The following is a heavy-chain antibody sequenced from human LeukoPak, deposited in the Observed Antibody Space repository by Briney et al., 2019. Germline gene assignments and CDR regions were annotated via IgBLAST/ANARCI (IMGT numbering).Heavy chain of an antibody. Sequence: ASVKVSCRASGYTFTSYGISWVRQAPGQGLEWMGWISAYNGNTNYAQKPQGRVTMTTDTSTSTAYMELRSLRSDDTAVYYCARGGRPYCSSTSRYSFDPWGQGTLVTVSS. CDR1: GYTFTSYG. CDR2: ISAYNGNT. D-gene: IGHD2-2*02. J-gene: IGHJ5*02. V-gene: IGHV1-18*01. CDR3: ARGGRPYCSSTSRYSFDP.